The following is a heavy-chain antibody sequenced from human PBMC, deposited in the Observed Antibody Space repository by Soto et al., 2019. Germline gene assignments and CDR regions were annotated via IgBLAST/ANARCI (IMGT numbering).Heavy chain of an antibody. Sequence: GGSLRLSCEASGFTFINYAMSWVRQSPGRGLEWVSSISDTGGDSYYADSMDGRFTVSRDNSKNTLYLQINSLRAENTAIYYCVRDLYRSATMPCLDHWGQGALVTVSS. V-gene: IGHV3-23*01. CDR3: VRDLYRSATMPCLDH. CDR1: GFTFINYA. J-gene: IGHJ4*02. D-gene: IGHD1-1*01. CDR2: ISDTGGDS.